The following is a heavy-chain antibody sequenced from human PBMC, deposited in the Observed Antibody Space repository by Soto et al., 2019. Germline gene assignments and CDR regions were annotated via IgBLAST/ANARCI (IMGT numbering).Heavy chain of an antibody. CDR1: GFTLSSYA. Sequence: LILSCAASGFTLSSYAMHWVRQAPGKGLEWVAVISYEGSNQYYADSVKGRFTLTRDNSKKTLDLQMNSLRPDDTAVYYCARSPSYYGIDVWGQGTTVTVS. V-gene: IGHV3-30*04. CDR2: ISYEGSNQ. CDR3: ARSPSYYGIDV. J-gene: IGHJ6*02.